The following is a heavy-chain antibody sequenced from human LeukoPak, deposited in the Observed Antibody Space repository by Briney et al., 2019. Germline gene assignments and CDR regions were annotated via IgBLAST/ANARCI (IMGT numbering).Heavy chain of an antibody. CDR1: GYTFTSYY. J-gene: IGHJ4*02. V-gene: IGHV1-46*01. Sequence: GASVKVSCKASGYTFTSYYMHWVRQAPGQGLEWMGIINPSGGSTSYAQKLQGRVTMTTDTSTSTAYMELRSLRSDDTAVYYCARGWDNYGDYADFDYWGQGTLVTVSS. D-gene: IGHD4-17*01. CDR2: INPSGGST. CDR3: ARGWDNYGDYADFDY.